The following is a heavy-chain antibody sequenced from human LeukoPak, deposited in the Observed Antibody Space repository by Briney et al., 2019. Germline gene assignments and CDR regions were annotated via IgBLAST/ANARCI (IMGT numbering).Heavy chain of an antibody. Sequence: ASVKVSCKASGYTFTSYGISWVRQAPGQGLEWMGWISAYNGNTNYAQKLQGRVTMTRDTSISTAYMELSSLRSEDTAMYYCARADYGDAFDIWGQGTMVIVSS. CDR2: ISAYNGNT. D-gene: IGHD4-17*01. J-gene: IGHJ3*02. V-gene: IGHV1-18*01. CDR3: ARADYGDAFDI. CDR1: GYTFTSYG.